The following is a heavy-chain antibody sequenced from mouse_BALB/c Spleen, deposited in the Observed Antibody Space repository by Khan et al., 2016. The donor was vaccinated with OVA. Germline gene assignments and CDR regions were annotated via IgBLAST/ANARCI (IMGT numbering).Heavy chain of an antibody. J-gene: IGHJ4*01. V-gene: IGHV1-18*01. D-gene: IGHD3-3*01. CDR1: GYTFPEYT. CDR3: ARDAGRY. CDR2: INPKNGGT. Sequence: VQLKESGPELVKPGASVKISCKTSGYTFPEYTVHWVKQSLGKSHDWIGVINPKNGGTDYNQKFKGKATSTVDKSSSTAYMEFRSLTSDDSAVYYCARDAGRYWGQGTSVPVAS.